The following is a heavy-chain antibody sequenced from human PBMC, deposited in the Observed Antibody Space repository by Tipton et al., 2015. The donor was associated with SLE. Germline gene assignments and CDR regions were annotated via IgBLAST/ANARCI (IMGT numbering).Heavy chain of an antibody. V-gene: IGHV1-18*01. Sequence: QVQLVQSGAEIKKPGASVKVSCKASGYTFTSSGISWVRQAPGQGLEWMGWISPKNGNTNYAPNLQGRVTMTTDTSTSTAYMELKSLRSDDTAVYYCARDGYAGNITTRAGYFYFMDVWGQGTAVTVSS. J-gene: IGHJ6*03. CDR2: ISPKNGNT. CDR3: ARDGYAGNITTRAGYFYFMDV. D-gene: IGHD5-18*01. CDR1: GYTFTSSG.